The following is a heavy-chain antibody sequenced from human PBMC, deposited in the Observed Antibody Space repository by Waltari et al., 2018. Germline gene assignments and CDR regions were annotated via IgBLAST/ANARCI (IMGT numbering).Heavy chain of an antibody. D-gene: IGHD3-22*01. V-gene: IGHV4-34*01. CDR3: ARESNPIYYYDSSGYWASSPVNWFDP. J-gene: IGHJ5*02. CDR1: GGTFSNNY. Sequence: QVQLQQWGAGLSKPSETLSLTCAVYGGTFSNNYWSWIRQPPGKGLEWLGEINPSGSTNYNPSLKSRVTISGDTSKNQFSLELSSVSAADTAVYYCARESNPIYYYDSSGYWASSPVNWFDPWGQGTLVTVSS. CDR2: INPSGST.